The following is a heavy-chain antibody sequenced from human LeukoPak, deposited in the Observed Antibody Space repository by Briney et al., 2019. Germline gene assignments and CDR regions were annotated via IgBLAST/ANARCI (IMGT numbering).Heavy chain of an antibody. CDR1: GFTFSSYA. CDR3: ARDRRTLHGAADY. J-gene: IGHJ4*02. V-gene: IGHV3-30*04. Sequence: GGCLRLSCAASGFTFSSYAMHWVRQAPGKGLEWVAVISYDGSNKYYADSVRGRFTISRDNSKNTLYLQMNSLRAEDTAVYYCARDRRTLHGAADYWGQGTLVTVSS. D-gene: IGHD4-11*01. CDR2: ISYDGSNK.